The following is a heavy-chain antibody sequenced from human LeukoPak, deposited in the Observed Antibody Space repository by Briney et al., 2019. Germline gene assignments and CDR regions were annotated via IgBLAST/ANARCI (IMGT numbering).Heavy chain of an antibody. CDR3: ASLAVAGLSEGY. CDR1: GGSISSDSYY. D-gene: IGHD6-19*01. V-gene: IGHV4-39*01. Sequence: SETLSLTCTVSGGSISSDSYYWAWIRQPPGKGLEWIASIYYSGSTYYNPSLKSRVTISVDTSRSQFSLKLSSVTAADTAVYYCASLAVAGLSEGYWGQGTLVIVSS. J-gene: IGHJ4*02. CDR2: IYYSGST.